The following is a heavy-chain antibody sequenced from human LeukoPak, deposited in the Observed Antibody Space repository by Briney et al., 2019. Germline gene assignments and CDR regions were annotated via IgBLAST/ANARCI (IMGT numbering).Heavy chain of an antibody. Sequence: ASVKVSCKASGYAFTNYAIQWVRQAPGQRLEWMGWINAGNGNTKSSQKFQGRVTITRDTSASTAYMELSSLRYEDTAVYYCARDGSSWYDYWGQGTLVTVSS. V-gene: IGHV1-3*01. CDR1: GYAFTNYA. J-gene: IGHJ4*02. CDR3: ARDGSSWYDY. CDR2: INAGNGNT. D-gene: IGHD6-13*01.